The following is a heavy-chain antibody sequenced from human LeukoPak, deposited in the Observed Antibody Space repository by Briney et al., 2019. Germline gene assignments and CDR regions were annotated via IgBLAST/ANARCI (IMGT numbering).Heavy chain of an antibody. CDR1: RFTFSSYG. D-gene: IGHD5-24*01. Sequence: GSLKLSCAAPRFTFSSYGMHWARQAPGKGLEWVAYISYDVNNRYYAESVKRRLTNFKYNSKNTLYLQMNSLRAEKTAVYYCARASDPWLQLIWGQGTLVSVSS. V-gene: IGHV3-30*03. CDR3: ARASDPWLQLI. J-gene: IGHJ1*01. CDR2: ISYDVNNR.